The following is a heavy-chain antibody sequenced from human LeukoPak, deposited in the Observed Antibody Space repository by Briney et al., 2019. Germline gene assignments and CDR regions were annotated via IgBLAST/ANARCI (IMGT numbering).Heavy chain of an antibody. CDR1: GYTFTNYY. CDR3: ARDSRLEDAFDI. Sequence: GASVKVSCKASGYTFTNYYIHWVRQAPGQGLEWMGIINSSAGNTNYAQNFQGRVTITADKSTSTAYMELSSLRSEDTTVYYCARDSRLEDAFDIWGQGTMVTVSS. V-gene: IGHV1-46*01. J-gene: IGHJ3*02. D-gene: IGHD1-1*01. CDR2: INSSAGNT.